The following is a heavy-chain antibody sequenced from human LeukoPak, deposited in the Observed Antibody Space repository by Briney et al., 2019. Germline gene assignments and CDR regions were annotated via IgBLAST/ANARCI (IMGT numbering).Heavy chain of an antibody. J-gene: IGHJ4*02. D-gene: IGHD6-13*01. Sequence: PGGSLRLSCAASGFTFSSYSMNWVRQAPGKGLEWVSYISSSSSTIYYADSVKGRFTISRDNAKNSLYLQMNSLRAEDTAVYYCARVPLYTRSYYFDYWGQGTLVTVSS. CDR3: ARVPLYTRSYYFDY. CDR1: GFTFSSYS. V-gene: IGHV3-48*01. CDR2: ISSSSSTI.